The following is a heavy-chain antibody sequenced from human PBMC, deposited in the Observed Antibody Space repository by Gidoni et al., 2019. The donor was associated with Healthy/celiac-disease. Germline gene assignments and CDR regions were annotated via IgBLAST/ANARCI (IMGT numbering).Heavy chain of an antibody. Sequence: EVQLVESGGGLVQPGGSLRLSCAASGFTFSSYWMSWVRQAPGKGLEWVANIKQDGSEKYYVDSVKGRFTISRDNAKNSLYLQMNSLRAEDTAVYYCAREGIRTYYDFFDGMDVWGQGTTVTVSS. CDR1: GFTFSSYW. CDR2: IKQDGSEK. CDR3: AREGIRTYYDFFDGMDV. J-gene: IGHJ6*02. V-gene: IGHV3-7*01. D-gene: IGHD3-3*01.